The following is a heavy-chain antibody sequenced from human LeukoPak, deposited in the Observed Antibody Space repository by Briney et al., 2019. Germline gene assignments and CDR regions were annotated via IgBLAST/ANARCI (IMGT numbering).Heavy chain of an antibody. J-gene: IGHJ4*02. Sequence: GGSLRLSCAASGFTFSSYSMNWVRQAPGKGLEWVSYISSSSSTIYYADSVKGRFTISRDNAKNSLYLQMNSLRAEDTAVYYCARDLFQDYYDSSGYSNSWGQGTLATVSS. CDR2: ISSSSSTI. D-gene: IGHD3-22*01. V-gene: IGHV3-48*01. CDR3: ARDLFQDYYDSSGYSNS. CDR1: GFTFSSYS.